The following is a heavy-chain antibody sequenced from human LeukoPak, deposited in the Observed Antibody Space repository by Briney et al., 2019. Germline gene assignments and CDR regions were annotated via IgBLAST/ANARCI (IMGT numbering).Heavy chain of an antibody. CDR3: AKDNGWLHSS. CDR1: GFTFSSYA. D-gene: IGHD5-24*01. Sequence: PGGSLRLSCASSGFTFSSYAMSWVRQAPGKGLEWVSTIGGTGVRTYYADSVKGRFTISRDNSKNTLYLQINSLRAEDTAVYYCAKDNGWLHSSWDQGTLVTVSA. J-gene: IGHJ5*02. V-gene: IGHV3-23*01. CDR2: IGGTGVRT.